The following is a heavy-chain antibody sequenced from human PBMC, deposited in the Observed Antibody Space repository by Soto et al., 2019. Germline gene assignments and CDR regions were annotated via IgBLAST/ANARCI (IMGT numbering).Heavy chain of an antibody. J-gene: IGHJ4*02. CDR2: ISWKDEK. CDR3: AHRYGGNYYRWYFDS. Sequence: QITLKESGATLVKPTQTLTVTCTFSGFSLSTSGAGVGWIRQSSGKAPEWLALISWKDEKRYNPVLKSRLTLTKDNSKNQVVLTMTDLDPVDTATYFCAHRYGGNYYRWYFDSWGQGTLVTVSS. V-gene: IGHV2-5*01. D-gene: IGHD3-16*02. CDR1: GFSLSTSGAG.